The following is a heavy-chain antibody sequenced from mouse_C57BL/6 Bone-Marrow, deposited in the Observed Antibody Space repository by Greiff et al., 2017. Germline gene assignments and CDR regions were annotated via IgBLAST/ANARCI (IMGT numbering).Heavy chain of an antibody. CDR2: RRNKANDYTT. J-gene: IGHJ1*03. CDR3: ARSYYYGSSYWYFDV. Sequence: EVKLVESGGGLVQSGRSLRLSCATSGFTFSDFYMEWVRQAPGKGLEWIAARRNKANDYTTEYSASVKGRFIVSRDTSQSILYLQMNALRAEDTAIYYCARSYYYGSSYWYFDVWGTGTTVTVSS. CDR1: GFTFSDFY. D-gene: IGHD1-1*01. V-gene: IGHV7-1*01.